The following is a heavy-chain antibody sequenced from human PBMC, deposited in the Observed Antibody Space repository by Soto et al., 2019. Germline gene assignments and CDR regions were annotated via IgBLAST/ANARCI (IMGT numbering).Heavy chain of an antibody. V-gene: IGHV1-3*01. J-gene: IGHJ6*02. D-gene: IGHD2-15*01. CDR3: ARGGYCSGGSCYSGGRDYYGMDV. CDR2: INAGNGNT. Sequence: ASVKVSCKASGYTFTSYAMHWVRQAPGQRLEWMGWINAGNGNTKYSQKFQGRVTITRDTSASTAYMELSSLRSEDTAVYYCARGGYCSGGSCYSGGRDYYGMDVWGQGTTVTVSS. CDR1: GYTFTSYA.